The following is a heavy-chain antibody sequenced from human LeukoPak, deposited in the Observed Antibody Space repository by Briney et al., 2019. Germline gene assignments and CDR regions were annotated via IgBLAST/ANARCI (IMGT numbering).Heavy chain of an antibody. CDR1: GYTFTGYY. D-gene: IGHD2-21*02. CDR2: ISAYNGNT. CDR3: ARDTYCGGDCFLSRPRGDY. J-gene: IGHJ4*02. Sequence: GASVKVSCKASGYTFTGYYMHWVRQAPGQGLEWMGWISAYNGNTNYAQKLQGRVTMTTDTSTSTAYMELRSLRSDDTAVYYCARDTYCGGDCFLSRPRGDYWGQGTLVTVSS. V-gene: IGHV1-18*04.